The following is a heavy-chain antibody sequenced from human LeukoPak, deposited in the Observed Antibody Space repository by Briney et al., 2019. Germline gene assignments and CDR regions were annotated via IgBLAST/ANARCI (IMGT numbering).Heavy chain of an antibody. V-gene: IGHV3-21*01. CDR3: ARLSDDSSGYYQYYFDY. CDR2: ISSSSSYI. J-gene: IGHJ4*02. CDR1: GFTFSSYS. Sequence: GGSLRLSCAASGFTFSSYSMNWVRQAPGKGLEWVSSISSSSSYIYYADSVKGRFTISRDNAKNSLYLQMNSLRAEDTAVYYCARLSDDSSGYYQYYFDYWGQGTLVTVSS. D-gene: IGHD3-22*01.